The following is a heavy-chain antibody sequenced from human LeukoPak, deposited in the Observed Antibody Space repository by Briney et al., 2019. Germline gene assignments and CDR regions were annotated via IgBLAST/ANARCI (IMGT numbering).Heavy chain of an antibody. CDR1: GGSISSSSYY. V-gene: IGHV4-39*07. Sequence: SETLSLTCTVSGGSISSSSYYWGWIRQPPGKGLEWIGSIYYSGSTYYNPSLKSRVTISVDTSKNQFSLKLSSVTAADTAVYYCARASDGSGWPRHYYYYYMDVWGKGTTVTVSS. CDR2: IYYSGST. CDR3: ARASDGSGWPRHYYYYYMDV. D-gene: IGHD6-19*01. J-gene: IGHJ6*03.